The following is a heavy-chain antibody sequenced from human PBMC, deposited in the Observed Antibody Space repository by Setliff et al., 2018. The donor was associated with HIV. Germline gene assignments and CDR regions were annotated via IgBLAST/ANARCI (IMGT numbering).Heavy chain of an antibody. V-gene: IGHV3-21*04. J-gene: IGHJ4*02. CDR3: ARWSGRTGGV. CDR2: ISNSSHDI. CDR1: GFPFNNFA. D-gene: IGHD3-10*01. Sequence: GGSLRLSCEGSGFPFNNFAMHWVRQAPGKGPEWVSYISNSSHDIAYLDSVKGRFTISRDNAKNSLYLQMSNLRVDDTAVYYCARWSGRTGGVWGQGTLVTVSS.